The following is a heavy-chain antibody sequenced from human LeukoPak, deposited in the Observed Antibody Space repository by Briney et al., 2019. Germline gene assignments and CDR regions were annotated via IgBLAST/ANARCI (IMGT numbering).Heavy chain of an antibody. J-gene: IGHJ4*02. CDR1: GFSFSNYV. CDR2: VSNSGASA. Sequence: GGSLRLSCAGSGFSFSNYVMTWVRQAPGKGLEWVSTVSNSGASAYYADSVKGRFTISRDNSKNTLYLQMNSLRAEDTAVYYCAENLEVFTVYYFDYWGQGTLVTVSS. V-gene: IGHV3-23*01. D-gene: IGHD2-8*01. CDR3: AENLEVFTVYYFDY.